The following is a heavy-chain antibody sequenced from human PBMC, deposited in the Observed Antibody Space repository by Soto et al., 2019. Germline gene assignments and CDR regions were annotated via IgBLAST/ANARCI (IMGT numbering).Heavy chain of an antibody. V-gene: IGHV4-39*01. CDR3: GKVLVGATGHTDSDS. CDR2: IDYNGVT. Sequence: PSETLSLTCTVSGGSIYRSGYYWGWIRQPPGRGLEWIGNIDYNGVTYSNPSLKSRVTISRDTSKNQFSLKLTSVTAADTALYYCGKVLVGATGHTDSDSWGPGKMVTVYS. CDR1: GGSIYRSGYY. J-gene: IGHJ4*02. D-gene: IGHD2-15*01.